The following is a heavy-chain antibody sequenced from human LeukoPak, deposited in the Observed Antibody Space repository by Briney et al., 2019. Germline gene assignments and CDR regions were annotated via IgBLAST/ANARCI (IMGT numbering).Heavy chain of an antibody. CDR1: GGSISSGSYY. CDR2: IYTSGST. D-gene: IGHD3-22*01. V-gene: IGHV4-61*02. Sequence: SGTLSLTCTVSGGSISSGSYYWSWIRQPAGKGLEWIGRIYTSGSTNYNPSLKSRVTISVDTSKNQFSLKLSSVTAADTAVYYCAREYYYDSSGHVNDYWGQGTLVTVSS. CDR3: AREYYYDSSGHVNDY. J-gene: IGHJ4*02.